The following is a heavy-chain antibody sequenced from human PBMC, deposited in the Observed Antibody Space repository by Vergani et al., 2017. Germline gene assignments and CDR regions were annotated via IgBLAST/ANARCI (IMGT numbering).Heavy chain of an antibody. CDR2: IHRSGST. V-gene: IGHV4-30-2*03. Sequence: QLQLQESGSGLVKPSQTLSLTCTVSGGSISSGSYYWGWIRQSPGKGLEWIGTIHRSGSTYYNPSLKSLVTMSVDTSKNQLSLKLTSVTAADTALYYCARHVGYGDSDYPGDWFDPWGPGTLVTVSS. CDR3: ARHVGYGDSDYPGDWFDP. J-gene: IGHJ5*02. CDR1: GGSISSGSYY. D-gene: IGHD4-17*01.